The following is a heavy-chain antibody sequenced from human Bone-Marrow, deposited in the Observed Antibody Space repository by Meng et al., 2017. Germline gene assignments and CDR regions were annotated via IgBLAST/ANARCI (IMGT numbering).Heavy chain of an antibody. D-gene: IGHD6-19*01. CDR3: ARVFSGWSPSGG. Sequence: GESLKISCAASGFTFSSYSMNWVRQAPGKGLEWVSSISSSSSYIYYADSVKGRFTISRDNAKNSLYLQMNSLRAEDTAVYYCARVFSGWSPSGGWGQGTLVTVSS. CDR1: GFTFSSYS. V-gene: IGHV3-21*01. CDR2: ISSSSSYI. J-gene: IGHJ4*02.